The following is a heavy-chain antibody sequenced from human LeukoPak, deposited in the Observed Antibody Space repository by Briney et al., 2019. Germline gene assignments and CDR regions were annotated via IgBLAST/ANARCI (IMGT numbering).Heavy chain of an antibody. V-gene: IGHV4-34*01. CDR1: GGSFSGYY. J-gene: IGHJ6*03. CDR2: INHSGST. D-gene: IGHD2-15*01. Sequence: SETLSLTCAVYGGSFSGYYWNWIRQPPEKGLEWIGEINHSGSTNYNPSLKSRVTISVDTSKNQFSLKLSSVTAADTAVYYCARGPQDAATYYYYYYMDVWGKGTTVTVSS. CDR3: ARGPQDAATYYYYYYMDV.